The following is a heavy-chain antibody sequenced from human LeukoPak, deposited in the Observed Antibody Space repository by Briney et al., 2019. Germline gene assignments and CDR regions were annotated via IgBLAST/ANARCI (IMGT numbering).Heavy chain of an antibody. Sequence: SQTLSLTCTVSGGSISSGSYYWRWIRQPAGKGLEWIGRTHTSGSTNDNPSGKSRFTISVDTSKNQFSLKLSSVTAADTAVYYCARNFDYWGQGTLVTVSS. CDR3: ARNFDY. V-gene: IGHV4-61*02. CDR2: THTSGST. J-gene: IGHJ4*02. CDR1: GGSISSGSYY.